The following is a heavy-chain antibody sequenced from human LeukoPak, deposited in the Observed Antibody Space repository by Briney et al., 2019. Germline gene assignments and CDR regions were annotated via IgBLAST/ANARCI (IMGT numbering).Heavy chain of an antibody. J-gene: IGHJ4*02. V-gene: IGHV3-30*18. D-gene: IGHD5-12*01. CDR1: GFNFQSYG. CDR3: VKSSGYSSYDHGDY. CDR2: ISHDGYDK. Sequence: PGGSLRLSCAASGFNFQSYGIHWVRQVPGKGLEWVAVISHDGYDKSYVGNVKGRFTISRDNSNSVYLQMTSLRPEDTAVYYCVKSSGYSSYDHGDYWGQGTMVTVS.